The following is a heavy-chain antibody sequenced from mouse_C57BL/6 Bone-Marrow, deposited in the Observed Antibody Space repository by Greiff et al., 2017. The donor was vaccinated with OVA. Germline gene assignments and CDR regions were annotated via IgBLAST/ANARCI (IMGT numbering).Heavy chain of an antibody. J-gene: IGHJ3*01. CDR1: GYTFTSYW. D-gene: IGHD2-12*01. CDR2: IDPSDSYT. V-gene: IGHV1-69*01. Sequence: QVQLQQPGAELVMPGASVKLSCKASGYTFTSYWMHWVKQRPGQGLEWIGEIDPSDSYTNYNQKFKGKSTLTVDKSSSTAYMQLSSLTSEDSAVYNCARKGDYYTPFAYWGQGTLVTVSA. CDR3: ARKGDYYTPFAY.